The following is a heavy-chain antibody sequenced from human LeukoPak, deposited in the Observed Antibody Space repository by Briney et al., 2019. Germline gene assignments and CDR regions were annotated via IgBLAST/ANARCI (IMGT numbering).Heavy chain of an antibody. J-gene: IGHJ3*02. CDR3: ARDRLTGYSFDI. CDR1: GYTFVSYA. Sequence: GASVKVSCKASGYTFVSYAMYWVRQAPGQRLEWMGWINAGNGNTKYSQKFQGRVTITRDTSASTAYMELSSLRSEDTAVYYCARDRLTGYSFDIWGQGTMVTVSS. D-gene: IGHD3-9*01. CDR2: INAGNGNT. V-gene: IGHV1-3*01.